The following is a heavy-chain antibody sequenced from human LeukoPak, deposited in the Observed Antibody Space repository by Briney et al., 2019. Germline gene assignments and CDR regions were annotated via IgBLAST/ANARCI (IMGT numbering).Heavy chain of an antibody. CDR2: IYYSGST. CDR1: GGSISSYY. CDR3: ARGGSSWDEGFDY. D-gene: IGHD6-13*01. V-gene: IGHV4-59*01. J-gene: IGHJ4*02. Sequence: PSETLSLTCTVSGGSISSYYWSWIRQPPGKGLEWIGYIYYSGSTNYNSSLKSRVTISVDTSKNQFSLKLSSVTAADTAVYYCARGGSSWDEGFDYWGQGTLVTVSS.